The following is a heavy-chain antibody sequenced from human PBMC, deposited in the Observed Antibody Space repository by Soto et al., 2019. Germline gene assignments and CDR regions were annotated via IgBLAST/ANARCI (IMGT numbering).Heavy chain of an antibody. Sequence: GESLKISCKGSGYSFTSYWIGWVRQMPWKGLEWMGIIYPGDSDTRYSPSFQGQVTISADKSISTAYLQWSSLKASDTAMYYCARRMGYCSGGSCYSLAVYGMDVWGQGTTVTVSS. CDR3: ARRMGYCSGGSCYSLAVYGMDV. V-gene: IGHV5-51*01. CDR1: GYSFTSYW. J-gene: IGHJ6*02. CDR2: IYPGDSDT. D-gene: IGHD2-15*01.